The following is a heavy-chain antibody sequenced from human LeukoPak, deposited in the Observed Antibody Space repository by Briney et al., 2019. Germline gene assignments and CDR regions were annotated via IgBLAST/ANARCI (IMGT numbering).Heavy chain of an antibody. J-gene: IGHJ4*02. V-gene: IGHV3-7*03. D-gene: IGHD2-2*01. CDR2: IKQDGSEK. Sequence: PGGSLRLSCVASGFTFSNYWMSWVRQAPGKGLEWVANIKQDGSEKYYVGSVKGRFTISRDNSKNTLFLQMNSLRAEDRAVYYCAKDSLRTVPKASFDYWGQGILVTVSS. CDR3: AKDSLRTVPKASFDY. CDR1: GFTFSNYW.